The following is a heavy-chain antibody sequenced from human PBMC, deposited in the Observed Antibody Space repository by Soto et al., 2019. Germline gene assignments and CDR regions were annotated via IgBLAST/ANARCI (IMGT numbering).Heavy chain of an antibody. J-gene: IGHJ5*02. D-gene: IGHD2-15*01. CDR3: AKGIVVVVAASLSA. Sequence: EVQLLESGGGLVQPGGSLRLSCAASGFTFSSNAMSWVRKAPGKGLEWVSAISGSGGSTYYADSVKGRFTISRDNSKNTLYLQMNSLRAEDTAVYYCAKGIVVVVAASLSAWGQGTLVTVSS. CDR1: GFTFSSNA. V-gene: IGHV3-23*01. CDR2: ISGSGGST.